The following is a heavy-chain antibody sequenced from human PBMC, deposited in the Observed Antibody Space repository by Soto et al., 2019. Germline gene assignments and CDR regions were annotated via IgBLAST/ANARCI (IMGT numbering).Heavy chain of an antibody. V-gene: IGHV3-53*04. CDR2: IYSGGST. CDR1: GFTVSSNY. J-gene: IGHJ4*02. Sequence: PGGSLRLSCAASGFTVSSNYMSWVRQAPGKGLEWVSVIYSGGSTYYADSVKGRFTISRHNSKNTLYLQMNSLRAEDTAVYYCARGPDWNSYGPFDYWGQGTLVTVSS. D-gene: IGHD5-18*01. CDR3: ARGPDWNSYGPFDY.